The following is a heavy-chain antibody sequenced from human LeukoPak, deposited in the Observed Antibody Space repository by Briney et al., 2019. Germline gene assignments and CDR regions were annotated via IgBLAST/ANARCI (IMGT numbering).Heavy chain of an antibody. D-gene: IGHD3-3*01. J-gene: IGHJ4*02. CDR2: ISAYNGNT. V-gene: IGHV1-18*01. Sequence: ASVKVSCKASGYTFTSYGISWVRQAPGQGLEWMGWISAYNGNTNYAQRLQGRVTMTTDTSTSTAYMELRSLRSDDTAVYYCARAGVVIIEDPYFDYWGQGPLVTVSS. CDR1: GYTFTSYG. CDR3: ARAGVVIIEDPYFDY.